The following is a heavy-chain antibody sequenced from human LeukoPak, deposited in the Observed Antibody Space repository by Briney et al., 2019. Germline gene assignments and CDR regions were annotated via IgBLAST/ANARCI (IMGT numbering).Heavy chain of an antibody. CDR3: ARSKGTTMFIDY. V-gene: IGHV4-59*01. CDR2: IYYSGNT. Sequence: PSETLSLTCTVSGGSISPYYWSWIRQPPGKGLEWLGYIYYSGNTDYNPSLESRVAISVDTPKNQFSLKLSSATAADTAVYYCARSKGTTMFIDYWGQGTLVTVSS. D-gene: IGHD3-10*02. CDR1: GGSISPYY. J-gene: IGHJ4*02.